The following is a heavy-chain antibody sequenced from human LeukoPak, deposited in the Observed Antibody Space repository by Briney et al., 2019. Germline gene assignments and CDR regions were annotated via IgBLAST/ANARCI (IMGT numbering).Heavy chain of an antibody. CDR3: ARIPQRAGYCTSGTCSYYFDY. J-gene: IGHJ4*02. CDR2: IHHTGST. D-gene: IGHD2-15*01. Sequence: SETLSLTCTVSGYSISSGYYWGWIRQPPGKGLEWIATIHHTGSTYYNPSLKSRVTISVDTSKNQFSLKLSSVTAADTAVYYCARIPQRAGYCTSGTCSYYFDYWGQGTLLTVSS. V-gene: IGHV4-38-2*02. CDR1: GYSISSGYY.